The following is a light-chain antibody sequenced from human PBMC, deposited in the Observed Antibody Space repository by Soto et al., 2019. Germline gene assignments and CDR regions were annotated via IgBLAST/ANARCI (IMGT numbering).Light chain of an antibody. V-gene: IGKV3-20*01. CDR2: GAS. CDR1: QSIASNY. J-gene: IGKJ2*01. Sequence: EIVLTQSPGTLSLSPGERATLSCRASQSIASNYLAWYQQKPGQAPRLLIYGASSRATGIPDRFSGSGSGTDFTLTISSLQAEDVAVYYCQQYYSLPQTFGQGTKLEIK. CDR3: QQYYSLPQT.